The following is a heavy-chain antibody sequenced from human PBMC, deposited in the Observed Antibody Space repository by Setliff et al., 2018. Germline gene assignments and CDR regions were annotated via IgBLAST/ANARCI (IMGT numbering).Heavy chain of an antibody. CDR3: ARDPLPKHYDVVTGYYSAPNYYYMDV. D-gene: IGHD3-9*01. CDR2: ISNDGNNR. J-gene: IGHJ6*03. Sequence: GGSLRLSCAASGFTFSSYAFVWVRQAPGKGLEYVSGISNDGNNRYYASSVKGRVTMTRDTSISAAYMELITLRSDDTALYYCARDPLPKHYDVVTGYYSAPNYYYMDVWGKGTTVTVSS. V-gene: IGHV3-64*01. CDR1: GFTFSSYA.